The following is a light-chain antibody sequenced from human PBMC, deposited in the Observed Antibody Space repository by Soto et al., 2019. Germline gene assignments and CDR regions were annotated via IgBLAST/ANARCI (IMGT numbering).Light chain of an antibody. CDR1: SSDVGMYNL. V-gene: IGLV2-23*03. J-gene: IGLJ2*01. CDR2: ECS. Sequence: QSALPQPASVSGSPGQSITISCTGTSSDVGMYNLVSWYQQHPGKAPKLMIYECSKRPSGVSNRFSGSKSGNTASLTISGRQAEDEADYYCCSYAGSSTFVVFGGGTQLTAL. CDR3: CSYAGSSTFVV.